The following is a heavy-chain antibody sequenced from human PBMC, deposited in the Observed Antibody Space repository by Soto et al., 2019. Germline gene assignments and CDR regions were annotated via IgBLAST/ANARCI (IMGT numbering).Heavy chain of an antibody. CDR3: ARAPVLRFLEWLLLPDY. CDR1: GYTFTSYA. D-gene: IGHD3-3*01. J-gene: IGHJ4*02. V-gene: IGHV1-3*01. Sequence: ASVKVSCKASGYTFTSYAMHWVRQAPGQRLEWMGWINAGNGNTKYSQKFQGRVTITRDTSASTAYTELSSLRSEDTAVYYCARAPVLRFLEWLLLPDYWGQGTLVTVSS. CDR2: INAGNGNT.